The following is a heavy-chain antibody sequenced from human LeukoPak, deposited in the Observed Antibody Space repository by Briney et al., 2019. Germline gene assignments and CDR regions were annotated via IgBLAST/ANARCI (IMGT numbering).Heavy chain of an antibody. CDR2: IYPGDSDT. Sequence: KPGESLKISCKGSGYIFTSYWIGWVRQLPGKGLEWMGIIYPGDSDTRYSPSFQGQVTISVDKSISTSYLQWSSLKASDTAIYYCARHLATVTASRQYYYYGMDVWGQGTTVTVSS. D-gene: IGHD4-17*01. CDR1: GYIFTSYW. V-gene: IGHV5-51*01. CDR3: ARHLATVTASRQYYYYGMDV. J-gene: IGHJ6*02.